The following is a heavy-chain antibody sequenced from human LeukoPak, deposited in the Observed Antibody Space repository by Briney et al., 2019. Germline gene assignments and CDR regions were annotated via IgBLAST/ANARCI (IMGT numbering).Heavy chain of an antibody. Sequence: GRSLRLSCAASGFTFSSYAMHWVRQAPGKGLEWVAVISYDGSNKYYADSVKGRFTISRDNSKNTLYLQMNSLRAEDTAVYYCARGVPGPYNWNDFDYWGQGTLVTVSS. D-gene: IGHD1-1*01. CDR3: ARGVPGPYNWNDFDY. CDR1: GFTFSSYA. CDR2: ISYDGSNK. J-gene: IGHJ4*02. V-gene: IGHV3-30*04.